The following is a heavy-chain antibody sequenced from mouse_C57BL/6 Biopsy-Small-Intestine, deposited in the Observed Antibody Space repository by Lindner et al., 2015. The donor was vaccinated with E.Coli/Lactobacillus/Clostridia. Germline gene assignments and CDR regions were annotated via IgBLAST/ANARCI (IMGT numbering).Heavy chain of an antibody. Sequence: VQLQESGGGLVQPKGSLKLSCAASGFTFNTYAVHWVRQAPGKGLEWVARIRSKSSNYATYYGDSVKDRFTISRDDSQSMLYLQMNNLETEDTAMYYCVRDRWDGGYWYFDVWDTGTAVTVSS. J-gene: IGHJ1*03. CDR3: VRDRWDGGYWYFDV. V-gene: IGHV10-3*01. D-gene: IGHD4-1*01. CDR2: IRSKSSNYAT. CDR1: GFTFNTYA.